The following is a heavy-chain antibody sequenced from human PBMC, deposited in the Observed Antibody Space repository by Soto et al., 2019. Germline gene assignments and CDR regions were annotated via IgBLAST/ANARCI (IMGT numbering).Heavy chain of an antibody. Sequence: EVQLVESGGGLVQPGGSLRLSCAASGFTFSSYWMHWVRQAPGKGLVWVSRINSDGSSTSYADSVKGRFTISRDNAKNTVYLQMNSLRAEDTAVYYCASPYMYSTGLYFYGMGVWGQGPTVTVS. CDR3: ASPYMYSTGLYFYGMGV. CDR1: GFTFSSYW. D-gene: IGHD6-19*01. V-gene: IGHV3-74*01. J-gene: IGHJ6*02. CDR2: INSDGSST.